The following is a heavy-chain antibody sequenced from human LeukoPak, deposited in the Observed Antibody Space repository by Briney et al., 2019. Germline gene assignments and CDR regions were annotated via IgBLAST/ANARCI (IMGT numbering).Heavy chain of an antibody. Sequence: GGSLRLSCAASGFTFSSYAMSWVRQAPGKGLEWVSLIYSGGSTYYADSVKGRFTISRDNSKNTLYLQMNSLRAEDTAVYYCVRRAGGYSHPYDYWGQGTLVTVSS. D-gene: IGHD4-23*01. CDR2: IYSGGST. CDR1: GFTFSSYA. J-gene: IGHJ4*02. V-gene: IGHV3-66*04. CDR3: VRRAGGYSHPYDY.